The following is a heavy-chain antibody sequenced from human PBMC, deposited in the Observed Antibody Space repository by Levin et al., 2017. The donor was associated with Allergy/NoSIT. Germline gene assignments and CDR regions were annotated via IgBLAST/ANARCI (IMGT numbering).Heavy chain of an antibody. CDR3: ARVGGSSWYRPWFDP. Sequence: GESLKISCAASGFTFSDYYMSWIRQAPGKGLEWVSYISSSGSTIYYADSVKGRFTISRDNAKNSLYLQMNSLRAEDTAVYYCARVGGSSWYRPWFDPWGQGTLVTVSS. V-gene: IGHV3-11*01. D-gene: IGHD6-13*01. CDR2: ISSSGSTI. J-gene: IGHJ5*02. CDR1: GFTFSDYY.